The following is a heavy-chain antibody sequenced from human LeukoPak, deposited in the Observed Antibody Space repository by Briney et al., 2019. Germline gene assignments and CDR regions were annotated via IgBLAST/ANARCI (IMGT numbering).Heavy chain of an antibody. V-gene: IGHV4-34*01. Sequence: SETLSLTCAVYGGSFSGYYWSWIRQPPGKGLEWIGEINHSGSTNYNPSLKSRVTISVDTSKNQFSLKLSSVTAADTAVYYCARDRSDWGYYYYGMDVWGQGTTVTVSS. CDR2: INHSGST. D-gene: IGHD7-27*01. J-gene: IGHJ6*02. CDR3: ARDRSDWGYYYYGMDV. CDR1: GGSFSGYY.